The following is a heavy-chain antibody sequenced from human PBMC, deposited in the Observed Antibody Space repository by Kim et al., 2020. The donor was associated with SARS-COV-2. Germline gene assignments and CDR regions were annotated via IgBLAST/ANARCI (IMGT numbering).Heavy chain of an antibody. D-gene: IGHD3-10*01. CDR3: ARYLEYYGSGSFYGMDV. Sequence: GGSLRLSCAASGFTFSSYSMNWVRQAPGKGLERVSSISSSSSYIYYADSVKGRFTISRDNAKNSLYLQMNSLRAEDTAVYYCARYLEYYGSGSFYGMDVWGQGTTVTVSS. V-gene: IGHV3-21*01. CDR1: GFTFSSYS. CDR2: ISSSSSYI. J-gene: IGHJ6*02.